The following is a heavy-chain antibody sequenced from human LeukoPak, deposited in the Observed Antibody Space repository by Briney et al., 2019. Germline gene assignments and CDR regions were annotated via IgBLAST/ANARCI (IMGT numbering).Heavy chain of an antibody. V-gene: IGHV1-69*06. CDR2: IIPIFGTA. D-gene: IGHD5-18*01. Sequence: LRASVKVSCKASGGTFSSYAISWVRQAPGQGLEWMGGIIPIFGTANYAQKFQGRVTITADKSTSTAYMELSSLRSEDTAVYYCARGSSYGFSMGYWGQGTLVTVSS. J-gene: IGHJ4*02. CDR1: GGTFSSYA. CDR3: ARGSSYGFSMGY.